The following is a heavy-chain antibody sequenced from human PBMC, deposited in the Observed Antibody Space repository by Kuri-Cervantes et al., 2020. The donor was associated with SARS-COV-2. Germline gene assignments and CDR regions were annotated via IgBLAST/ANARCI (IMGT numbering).Heavy chain of an antibody. Sequence: GGSLRLSCAVSGFTFSSYSMNWVRQAPGKGLEWVSSISSSSSYIYYADSVKGRFTISRDNAKNSLYLQMNSLRAEDTAVYYCARGLGYCSGGSSYSRSSSDYWGQGTLVTVSS. V-gene: IGHV3-21*01. CDR1: GFTFSSYS. CDR2: ISSSSSYI. D-gene: IGHD2-15*01. CDR3: ARGLGYCSGGSSYSRSSSDY. J-gene: IGHJ4*02.